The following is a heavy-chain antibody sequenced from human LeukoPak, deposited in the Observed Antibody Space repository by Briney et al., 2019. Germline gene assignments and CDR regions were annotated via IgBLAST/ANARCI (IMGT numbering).Heavy chain of an antibody. D-gene: IGHD4-17*01. J-gene: IGHJ4*02. CDR3: APTFGDYHDIDFDY. CDR1: VYTFTGYY. CDR2: INTNSGGT. Sequence: GAAVKVSRKASVYTFTGYYMDWVRQAPGQGVEWMGCINTNSGGTNYAQKFQSRVTITTDTSISTAYMELSRLRSDNTAVSYSAPTFGDYHDIDFDYWGQGTLVTVSS. V-gene: IGHV1-2*02.